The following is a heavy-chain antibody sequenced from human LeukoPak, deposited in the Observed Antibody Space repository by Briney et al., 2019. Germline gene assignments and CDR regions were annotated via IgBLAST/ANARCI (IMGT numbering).Heavy chain of an antibody. V-gene: IGHV3-33*01. CDR1: GFTFSSYG. J-gene: IGHJ3*01. D-gene: IGHD3-10*02. CDR2: IWDDGSNK. CDR3: AREISMFVNAFDL. Sequence: PGRSLRLSCAASGFTFSSYGMHWVRQAPGKGLEWVAVIWDDGSNKYYADAVKGRFIISRDNSKNTVHMQMNSLRVEDTSVYYCAREISMFVNAFDLWGQGTLVAVS.